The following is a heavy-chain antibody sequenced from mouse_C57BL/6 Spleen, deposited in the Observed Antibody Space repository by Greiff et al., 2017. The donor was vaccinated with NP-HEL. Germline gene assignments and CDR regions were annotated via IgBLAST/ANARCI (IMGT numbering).Heavy chain of an antibody. J-gene: IGHJ3*01. CDR3: ARGGSFAY. V-gene: IGHV5-17*01. CDR1: GFTFSDYG. Sequence: DVKLVESGGGLVKPGGSLKLSCAASGFTFSDYGMHWVRQAPEKGLEWVAYISSGSSTIYYADTVKGRFTISRDNAKNTLFLQMTGLRAEDTAMYYCARGGSFAYWGQGTMVTVSA. CDR2: ISSGSSTI.